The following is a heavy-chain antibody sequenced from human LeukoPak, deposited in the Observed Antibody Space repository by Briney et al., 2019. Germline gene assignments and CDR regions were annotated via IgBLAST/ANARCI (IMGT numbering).Heavy chain of an antibody. V-gene: IGHV4-61*01. CDR3: ARGDGYCSSISCLNWFDP. J-gene: IGHJ5*02. CDR2: IYYSGST. D-gene: IGHD2-2*03. Sequence: SETLSLTCTVSGGSVSSGSYYWSWIRQPPGKGLESIVYIYYSGSTNYNPSLKSRVTISVDTSKNQFSLKLSSVTAADTAVYYCARGDGYCSSISCLNWFDPWGQGTLVTVSS. CDR1: GGSVSSGSYY.